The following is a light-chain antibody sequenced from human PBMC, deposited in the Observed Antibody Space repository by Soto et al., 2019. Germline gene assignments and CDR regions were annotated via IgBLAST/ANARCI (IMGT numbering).Light chain of an antibody. CDR2: DDS. Sequence: ELTQPPSMSVAPGQTPRITCGGNNIGSKTVHWYQQKAGQAPVLVVYDDSDRPSGIPERFSGSNSGNTATLTISRVEAGDEADYYCQVWDVSTVHYVFGTGTKVTVL. CDR1: NIGSKT. J-gene: IGLJ1*01. V-gene: IGLV3-21*02. CDR3: QVWDVSTVHYV.